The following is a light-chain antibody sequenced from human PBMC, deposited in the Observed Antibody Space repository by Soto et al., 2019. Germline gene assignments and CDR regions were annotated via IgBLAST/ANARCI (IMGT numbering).Light chain of an antibody. CDR2: DVT. CDR1: SSDIGGYNF. V-gene: IGLV2-14*01. Sequence: QSALTQPASVSGSPGQSITISCIGTSSDIGGYNFVSWYQQHPGNAPKLIIYDVTTRPSGVSNRFSGSKSGNAASLTISGLQAEDEAHYYCNSYTTSGAVVFGGGTKVTVL. J-gene: IGLJ3*02. CDR3: NSYTTSGAVV.